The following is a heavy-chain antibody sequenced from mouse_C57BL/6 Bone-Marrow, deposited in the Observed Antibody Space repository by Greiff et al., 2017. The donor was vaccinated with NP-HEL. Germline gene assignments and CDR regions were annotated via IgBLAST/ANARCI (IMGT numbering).Heavy chain of an antibody. D-gene: IGHD1-1*01. V-gene: IGHV1-18*01. J-gene: IGHJ2*01. CDR1: GYTFTDYN. CDR2: INPNNGGT. Sequence: EVQLQQSGPELVKPGASVKIPCKASGYTFTDYNMDWVKQSHGKSLEWIGDINPNNGGTIYNQKFKGKATLTVDKSSSTAYMELRSLTSEDTAVYYCVITTVVARYSDYWGQGTTLTVSS. CDR3: VITTVVARYSDY.